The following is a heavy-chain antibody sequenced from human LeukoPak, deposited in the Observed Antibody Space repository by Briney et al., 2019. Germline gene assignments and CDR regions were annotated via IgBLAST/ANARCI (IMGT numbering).Heavy chain of an antibody. J-gene: IGHJ4*02. CDR2: IYYSGST. Sequence: SETLSLTCTVSGGSISSYYWSWIRQPPGKGLEWIGYIYYSGSTNYNPSLKSRVTISVDTSKNQFSLKLSSVTAADTAVYYCARERSVSSPGPRPRPCSSTSCHYFDYWGQGTLVTVSS. CDR3: ARERSVSSPGPRPRPCSSTSCHYFDY. V-gene: IGHV4-59*01. CDR1: GGSISSYY. D-gene: IGHD2-2*01.